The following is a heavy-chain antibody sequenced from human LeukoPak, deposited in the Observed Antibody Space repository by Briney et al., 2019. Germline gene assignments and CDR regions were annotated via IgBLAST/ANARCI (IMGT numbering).Heavy chain of an antibody. CDR3: ASARRYFAWLLEYYFDY. D-gene: IGHD3-9*01. J-gene: IGHJ4*02. CDR1: GFTFSSYS. Sequence: GGSVRLSCAASGFTFSSYSMNWVRQAPGKGLEWVSSISSSSSYIYYADSLKGRFTISRDNAKNSLYLQMNSLRAEDTAVYYCASARRYFAWLLEYYFDYWGQGTLVTVSS. V-gene: IGHV3-21*01. CDR2: ISSSSSYI.